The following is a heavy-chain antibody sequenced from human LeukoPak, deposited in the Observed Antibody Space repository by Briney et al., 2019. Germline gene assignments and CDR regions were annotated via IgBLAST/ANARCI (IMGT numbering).Heavy chain of an antibody. CDR2: IYYSGST. Sequence: PSETLSLTCNVSGGSISSSSYYWAWIRQPPGKGLGWIGNIYYSGSTYYNPSLKSRVTISVDTSKNQFSLKLNSVTAADTAVYYCARCLRSNYQDSSGYLDFWGQGTLVTVSS. V-gene: IGHV4-39*01. D-gene: IGHD3-22*01. CDR3: ARCLRSNYQDSSGYLDF. CDR1: GGSISSSSYY. J-gene: IGHJ4*02.